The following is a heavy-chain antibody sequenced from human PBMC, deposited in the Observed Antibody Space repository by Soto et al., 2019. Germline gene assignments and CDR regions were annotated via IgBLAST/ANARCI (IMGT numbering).Heavy chain of an antibody. CDR2: IYYSGST. J-gene: IGHJ6*01. D-gene: IGHD5-12*01. CDR3: ARVLGGYRGYEYYYYYGMDV. V-gene: IGHV4-30-4*01. Sequence: SETLSLACTVSGGSISSGDYYWSWIRQPPGKGLEWIGYIYYSGSTYYNPSLKSRVTISVDTSKNQFSLKLRSVTAADTAVYYCARVLGGYRGYEYYYYYGMDVWGQGTTVTVSS. CDR1: GGSISSGDYY.